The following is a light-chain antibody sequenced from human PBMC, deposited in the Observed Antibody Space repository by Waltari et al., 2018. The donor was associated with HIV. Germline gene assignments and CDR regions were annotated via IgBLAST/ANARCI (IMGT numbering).Light chain of an antibody. Sequence: IPITQSPTLLSGFVRDRVTITCRASQGIRNYLDWYQQKPGRAPKLLIYAASSLESGVPSRFSGSGSGTDFNLTISSLQPEDSATYYCQQSSSNPRTFGPGTKVEIK. J-gene: IGKJ3*01. CDR1: QGIRNY. CDR2: AAS. V-gene: IGKV1-39*01. CDR3: QQSSSNPRT.